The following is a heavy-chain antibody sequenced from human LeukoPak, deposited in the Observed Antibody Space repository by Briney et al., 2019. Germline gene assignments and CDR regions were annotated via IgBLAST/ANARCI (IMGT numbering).Heavy chain of an antibody. V-gene: IGHV4-39*01. Sequence: SETLSLTCTVSGGSISSSSYYWGWIRQPPGKGLEWIGNIYYSGSTYYNPSLKSRVTISVDTSKDQISLKLSSVTAADTAVYYCAGIWFGELAGAFDIWGQGTMVTVSS. D-gene: IGHD3-10*01. CDR3: AGIWFGELAGAFDI. CDR2: IYYSGST. J-gene: IGHJ3*02. CDR1: GGSISSSSYY.